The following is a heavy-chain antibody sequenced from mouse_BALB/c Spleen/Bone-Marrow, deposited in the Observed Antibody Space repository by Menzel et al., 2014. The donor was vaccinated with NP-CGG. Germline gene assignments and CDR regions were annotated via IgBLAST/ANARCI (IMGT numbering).Heavy chain of an antibody. CDR1: GFTFSSYG. CDR2: INNGGTYT. V-gene: IGHV5-6*01. CDR3: ALNWDSAY. J-gene: IGHJ3*01. D-gene: IGHD4-1*02. Sequence: EVMLVESGGDLVKPGGSLKLSCAASGFTFSSYGMSWVRQTPDKRLEWVATINNGGTYTYYPDSVKGRFTISRDNAKNTLYLQMSSLKSEDTDMYYCALNWDSAYWGQGTLVTVSA.